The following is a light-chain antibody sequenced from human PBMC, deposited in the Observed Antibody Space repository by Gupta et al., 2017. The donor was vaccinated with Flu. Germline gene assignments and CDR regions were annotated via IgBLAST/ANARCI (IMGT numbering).Light chain of an antibody. CDR2: DAS. CDR1: QSVSSY. V-gene: IGKV3-11*01. J-gene: IGKJ2*01. CDR3: QQRSNWSYT. Sequence: EIVLTQSPATLSLSPGERATLSCRASQSVSSYLAWYQQKPGQAPRLLIYDASNSATGIPARFSGSGSGTEFTLTISSLEPEDFAVYYCQQRSNWSYTFGQGTKMEIK.